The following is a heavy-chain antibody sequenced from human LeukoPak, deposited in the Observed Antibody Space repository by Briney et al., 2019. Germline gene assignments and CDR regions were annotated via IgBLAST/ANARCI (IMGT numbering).Heavy chain of an antibody. Sequence: GGSLRLSCAASGFTFSDYYMSWIRQAPGKGLEWEANIKQDGSEKYYVDSVKGRFTISRDNAKNSLYLQMNSLRAEDTAVYYCARLNSGYDYYYYYYMDVWGKGTTVTVSS. CDR3: ARLNSGYDYYYYYYMDV. D-gene: IGHD5-12*01. J-gene: IGHJ6*03. CDR1: GFTFSDYY. CDR2: IKQDGSEK. V-gene: IGHV3-7*01.